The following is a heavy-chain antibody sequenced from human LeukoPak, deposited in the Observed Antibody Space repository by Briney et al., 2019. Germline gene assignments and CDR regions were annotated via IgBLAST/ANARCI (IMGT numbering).Heavy chain of an antibody. Sequence: GASVKVSCKASGYTFTSYGISWVRQAPGQGLEWMGWISAHNGNTNYAQKLQGRVTMTTDTSTSTAYMELRSLRSDDTAVYYCARVSHFGGTTRGELDYWGQGTLVTVSS. J-gene: IGHJ4*02. D-gene: IGHD3-16*01. V-gene: IGHV1-18*01. CDR2: ISAHNGNT. CDR1: GYTFTSYG. CDR3: ARVSHFGGTTRGELDY.